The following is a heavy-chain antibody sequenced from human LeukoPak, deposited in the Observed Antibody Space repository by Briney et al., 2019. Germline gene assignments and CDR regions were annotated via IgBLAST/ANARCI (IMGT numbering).Heavy chain of an antibody. V-gene: IGHV3-30*04. CDR1: GFTFSSYA. J-gene: IGHJ4*02. D-gene: IGHD3-10*01. CDR2: ISYDGSNK. CDR3: ARQAMVRGVIFDY. Sequence: GGSMRLSCAASGFTFSSYAMHWVRQAPGKGLEWVAVISYDGSNKYYADSVKGRFTISRDNSKNTLYLQMNSLRAEDTAVYYCARQAMVRGVIFDYWGQGTLVTVSS.